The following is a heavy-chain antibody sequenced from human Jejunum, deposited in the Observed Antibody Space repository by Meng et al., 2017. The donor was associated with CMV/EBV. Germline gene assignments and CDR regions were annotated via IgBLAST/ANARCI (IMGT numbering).Heavy chain of an antibody. Sequence: QRVGLGGGLVQAGGSLRLSCAASGFTFSSDGMHWVRQAPGRGPEWVAFIEYDGSDKYYADSMKGRFTISRDNSKNTMYLQMTSLKAEDTALYYCAKDVDHWGQGTLVTVSS. CDR1: GFTFSSDG. CDR2: IEYDGSDK. V-gene: IGHV3-30*02. J-gene: IGHJ4*02. CDR3: AKDVDH.